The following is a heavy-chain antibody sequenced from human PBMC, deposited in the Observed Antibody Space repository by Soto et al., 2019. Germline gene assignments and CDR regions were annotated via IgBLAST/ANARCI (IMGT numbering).Heavy chain of an antibody. CDR3: ARAGTKGNGGYAAGYYYGMDV. J-gene: IGHJ6*02. D-gene: IGHD5-12*01. V-gene: IGHV3-48*03. Sequence: PGGSLRLSCAASGFTFSSYEMNWVRQAPGKGLEWVSYISISGSTIYYADSVKGRFTNSRDNAKNSLYLQMNSLRAEDTAVYYCARAGTKGNGGYAAGYYYGMDVWGQGTTVTVSS. CDR2: ISISGSTI. CDR1: GFTFSSYE.